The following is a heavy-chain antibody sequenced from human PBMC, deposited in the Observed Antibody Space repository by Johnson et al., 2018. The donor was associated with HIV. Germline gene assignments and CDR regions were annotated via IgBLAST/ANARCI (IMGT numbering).Heavy chain of an antibody. D-gene: IGHD2-15*01. CDR1: GFTFDDYG. Sequence: VQLVESGGGVARPGGSLRLSCAASGFTFDDYGMSWVRQAPGKGLEWVSGINSDGSSTSYADSVKGRFTISRDNAKNTLYLQMNSLRAEDTAVYYCAREAYCSGGSCYDAFDIWGQGTMVTVSS. J-gene: IGHJ3*02. V-gene: IGHV3-20*04. CDR2: INSDGSST. CDR3: AREAYCSGGSCYDAFDI.